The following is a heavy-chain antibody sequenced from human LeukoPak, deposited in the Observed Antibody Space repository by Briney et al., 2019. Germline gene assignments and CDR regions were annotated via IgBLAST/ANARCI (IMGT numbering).Heavy chain of an antibody. Sequence: SETLSLTCTVSGGSISSSSFYWGWIRQPPGRGLEWIGSIYYSGNTYYNPSLKSRVTISVDTSKNQFSLKLSSVTAADTAVYYCARLNQGNRFDYWGQGTLVTVSS. D-gene: IGHD1-14*01. V-gene: IGHV4-39*01. J-gene: IGHJ4*02. CDR2: IYYSGNT. CDR1: GGSISSSSFY. CDR3: ARLNQGNRFDY.